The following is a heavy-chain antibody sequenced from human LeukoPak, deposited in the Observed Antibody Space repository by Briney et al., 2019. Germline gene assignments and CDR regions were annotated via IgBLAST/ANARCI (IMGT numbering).Heavy chain of an antibody. J-gene: IGHJ3*02. CDR1: GYSFTTYW. D-gene: IGHD3-10*02. Sequence: GESLKISCKGSGYSFTTYWIGWVRQMPGRGLEWMGIIYPGDSDTTYSPSFQGQVTISADKSINTAYLQWSSLKASDTAMYYCARPMLYGRGAFDIWGQGTMVTVPS. V-gene: IGHV5-51*01. CDR2: IYPGDSDT. CDR3: ARPMLYGRGAFDI.